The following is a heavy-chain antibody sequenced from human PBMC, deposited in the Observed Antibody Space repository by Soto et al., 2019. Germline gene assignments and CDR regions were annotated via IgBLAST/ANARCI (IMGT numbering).Heavy chain of an antibody. Sequence: QVQLVQSGAEVKKPGASVKVSCKASGYTLTSFYIHWVRQAPGQGLEWMGIINPNGGSTNYAHNFQGRVTITRGTSTSTVYMDLSSSRSEDTAVYYCARGLGSGDYWGQGTLVTVSS. CDR1: GYTLTSFY. CDR3: ARGLGSGDY. CDR2: INPNGGST. D-gene: IGHD6-25*01. J-gene: IGHJ4*02. V-gene: IGHV1-46*03.